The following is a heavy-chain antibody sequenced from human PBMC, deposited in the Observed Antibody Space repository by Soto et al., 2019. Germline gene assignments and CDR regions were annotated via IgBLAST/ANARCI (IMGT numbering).Heavy chain of an antibody. CDR1: GFTFSSYA. D-gene: IGHD3-3*01. CDR2: ISGSGGST. Sequence: RGSLRLSCAASGFTFSSYAMSWVRQAPGKGLEWVSAISGSGGSTYYADSVKGRFTISRDNSKNTLYLQMNSLRAEDTAVYYCAKRNQKHFDFWSGNSYYFDYWCQGILVTVS. V-gene: IGHV3-23*01. J-gene: IGHJ4*02. CDR3: AKRNQKHFDFWSGNSYYFDY.